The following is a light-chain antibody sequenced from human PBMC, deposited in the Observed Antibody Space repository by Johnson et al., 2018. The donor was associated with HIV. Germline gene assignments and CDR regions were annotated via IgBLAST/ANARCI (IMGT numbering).Light chain of an antibody. CDR3: GTWDTSLSASYV. V-gene: IGLV1-51*01. CDR2: DNN. J-gene: IGLJ1*01. Sequence: QPVLTQPPSVSVAPGQKVTISCSGSSSNIGNNYVSWYQQVPGAAPKLLIYDNNRRPSGIPDRFSGSKSGTSATLCITGLQTGDEADYYCGTWDTSLSASYVFGTGTKVTVL. CDR1: SSNIGNNY.